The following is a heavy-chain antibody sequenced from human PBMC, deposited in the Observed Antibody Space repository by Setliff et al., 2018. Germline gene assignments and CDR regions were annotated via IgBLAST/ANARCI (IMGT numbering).Heavy chain of an antibody. CDR2: IYYSGST. V-gene: IGHV4-31*11. Sequence: PSETLSLTCAVYGGSFSGYYWSWIRQHPGKGLEWIGYIYYSGSTYYNPSLKSRVTISVDTSKNQFSLKLSSVTAADTAVYYCARTDYYDTSAFDYWGQGSLVTVSS. CDR3: ARTDYYDTSAFDY. CDR1: GGSFSGYY. D-gene: IGHD3-22*01. J-gene: IGHJ4*02.